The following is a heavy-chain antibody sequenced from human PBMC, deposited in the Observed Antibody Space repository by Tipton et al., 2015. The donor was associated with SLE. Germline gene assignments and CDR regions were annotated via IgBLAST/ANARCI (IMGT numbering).Heavy chain of an antibody. CDR2: MNHSGST. Sequence: TLSLTCAVYGGSFSGYYWSWIRQPPGKGLEWIGEMNHSGSTNYNPSLKSRLTISVDTSKNQFSLKLNSVTAADTAVYYCVGSGTKDYWGQGTLVTVSS. CDR1: GGSFSGYY. J-gene: IGHJ4*02. V-gene: IGHV4-34*01. CDR3: VGSGTKDY. D-gene: IGHD6-19*01.